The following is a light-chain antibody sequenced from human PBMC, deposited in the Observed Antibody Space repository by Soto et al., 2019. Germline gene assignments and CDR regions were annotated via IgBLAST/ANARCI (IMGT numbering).Light chain of an antibody. Sequence: AIQLTQSPSSLSASVGDRVTITCRPSQGIASTLAWYQQRPGKPPSLLIYDASTSESGVPSRFSGSGSETDFPLTISSLQPEDFGTYYWQQFTTFPVTFGGGTRVEIK. J-gene: IGKJ4*01. V-gene: IGKV1-13*02. CDR1: QGIAST. CDR2: DAS. CDR3: QQFTTFPVT.